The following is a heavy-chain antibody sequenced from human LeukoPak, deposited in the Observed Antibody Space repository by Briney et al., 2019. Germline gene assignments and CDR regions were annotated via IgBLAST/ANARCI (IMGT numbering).Heavy chain of an antibody. D-gene: IGHD3-22*01. J-gene: IGHJ4*02. V-gene: IGHV3-74*01. Sequence: QPGGSLRLSCAASGFTFSSYWMHWVRQAPGKGLVWVSRINSDGISTNYADSVKGRFTISRDNAKNTLYLQMNSLRAEDTAVYYCARIPYDSSGYYDYWGRGTLVTVSS. CDR1: GFTFSSYW. CDR2: INSDGIST. CDR3: ARIPYDSSGYYDY.